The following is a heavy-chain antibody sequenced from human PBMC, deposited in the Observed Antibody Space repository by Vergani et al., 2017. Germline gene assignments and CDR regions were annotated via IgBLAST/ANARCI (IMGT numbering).Heavy chain of an antibody. CDR2: IYYSGST. D-gene: IGHD6-13*01. CDR1: GGSIRSTFYY. J-gene: IGHJ6*03. CDR3: ARHKEQLVPGNYYYYYYMDV. Sequence: QLQLQESDPGLVKPSETLSLTCTVSGGSIRSTFYYWGWIRQPPGKGLEWIGTIYYSGSTNYNPSLKSRVTISVDTSKNPFSLKLNSVTAADTAVYYCARHKEQLVPGNYYYYYYMDVWGKGTTVTVSS. V-gene: IGHV4-39*01.